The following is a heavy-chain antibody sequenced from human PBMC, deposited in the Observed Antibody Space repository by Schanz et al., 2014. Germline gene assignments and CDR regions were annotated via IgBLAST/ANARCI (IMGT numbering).Heavy chain of an antibody. CDR3: ARDWSSSWYSYFDY. CDR2: ISAYSGNT. V-gene: IGHV1-18*01. D-gene: IGHD6-13*01. Sequence: QVQLVQSGAEVKKPGSSVKVSCKASGGALSSYAISWVRQAPGQGLEWMVWISAYSGNTNYAQNIQGRVTMTTETSTSTAYMELRSLRSDDTAVYYCARDWSSSWYSYFDYWGQGTLVTVSS. J-gene: IGHJ4*02. CDR1: GGALSSYA.